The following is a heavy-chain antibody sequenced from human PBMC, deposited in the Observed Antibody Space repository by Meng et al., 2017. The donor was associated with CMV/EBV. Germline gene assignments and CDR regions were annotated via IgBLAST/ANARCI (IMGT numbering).Heavy chain of an antibody. J-gene: IGHJ4*02. D-gene: IGHD1-26*01. CDR3: ATGSGDFDH. CDR1: GAPISNFY. Sequence: QVQLQESGPGLVRPSETLSLTCSVSGAPISNFYWSWIRQSAGKGLEWIGRIQSNGNTYYNPSLKSRVIVSQDTSKNEIYLRLRSLTAADTAVYYCATGSGDFDHWGQGTLVTVSS. V-gene: IGHV4-4*07. CDR2: IQSNGNT.